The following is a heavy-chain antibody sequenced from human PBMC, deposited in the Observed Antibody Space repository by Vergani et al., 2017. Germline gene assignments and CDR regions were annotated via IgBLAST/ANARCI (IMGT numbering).Heavy chain of an antibody. CDR1: GLTFPNFA. CDR3: AKDNVPGYYDSSGYCDY. D-gene: IGHD3-22*01. J-gene: IGHJ4*02. Sequence: EVQLLDSGGNLVQLGGSLRLSGAAPGLTFPNFAITWVPRPPGEGLEWVSGISGSGGFTYYADSVKGRFTISRDNSKNTMFLQMNNLRAEDTAVYYCAKDNVPGYYDSSGYCDYWGQGTLVTVSS. CDR2: ISGSGGFT. V-gene: IGHV3-23*01.